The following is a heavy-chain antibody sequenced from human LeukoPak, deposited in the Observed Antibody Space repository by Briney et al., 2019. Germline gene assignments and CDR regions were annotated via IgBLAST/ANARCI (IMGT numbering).Heavy chain of an antibody. CDR1: GGSISSYY. D-gene: IGHD5-18*01. CDR3: ARSPVDTAMGTLDY. CDR2: INHSGST. Sequence: PSETLSLTCTVSGGSISSYYWSWIRQPPGKGLEWIGEINHSGSTNYNPSLKSRVTISVDTSKNQFSLKLSSVTAADTAVYYCARSPVDTAMGTLDYWGQGTLVTVSS. V-gene: IGHV4-34*01. J-gene: IGHJ4*02.